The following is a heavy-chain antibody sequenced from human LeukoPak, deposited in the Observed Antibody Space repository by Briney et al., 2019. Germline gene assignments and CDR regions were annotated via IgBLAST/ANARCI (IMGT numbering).Heavy chain of an antibody. V-gene: IGHV3-23*01. CDR2: ISGSGGST. CDR3: ARFRELGWFDP. J-gene: IGHJ5*02. D-gene: IGHD3-10*01. CDR1: GFTFSSYA. Sequence: GRSLRLSCAASGFTFSSYAMSWVRQAPGKGLEWVSAISGSGGSTYYADSVKGRFTISRDNSKNTLYLQMNSLRAEDTAVYYCARFRELGWFDPWGQGTLVTVSS.